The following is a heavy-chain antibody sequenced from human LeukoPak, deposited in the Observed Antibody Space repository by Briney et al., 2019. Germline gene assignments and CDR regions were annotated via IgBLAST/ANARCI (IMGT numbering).Heavy chain of an antibody. CDR3: ASGGKYCTGGACYGD. Sequence: GGSLRLSCAASGFIVSSDYISWVRQPPGKGLEWVSVIYSGGSTFYADSVKGRFTISRDNSKNTVYLQMNSLRGEDTAVFYCASGGKYCTGGACYGDWGQGTLVTVSS. CDR1: GFIVSSDY. J-gene: IGHJ4*02. CDR2: IYSGGST. D-gene: IGHD2-8*02. V-gene: IGHV3-53*01.